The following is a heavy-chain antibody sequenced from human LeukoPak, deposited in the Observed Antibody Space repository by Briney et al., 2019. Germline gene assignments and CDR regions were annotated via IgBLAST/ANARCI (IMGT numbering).Heavy chain of an antibody. CDR2: TFYSGRT. V-gene: IGHV4-61*01. J-gene: IGHJ4*02. CDR3: ARSTSWHAFT. D-gene: IGHD3-16*01. CDR1: GGSISSGSYY. Sequence: TPSETLSLTCTVSGGSISSGSYYWSWIRQPPGKGLEWIGHTFYSGRTNYNPSLKSRVTISVDRSKNQFSLKLTSVTAADTAVYYCARSTSWHAFTWGQGTLVTVSS.